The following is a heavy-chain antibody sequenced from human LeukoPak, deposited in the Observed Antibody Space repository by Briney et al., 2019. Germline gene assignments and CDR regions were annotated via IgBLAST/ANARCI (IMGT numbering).Heavy chain of an antibody. CDR1: GFTFSSYV. D-gene: IGHD2-21*02. V-gene: IGHV3-23*01. Sequence: PGGSLRLSCTASGFTFSSYVTIWVRQAPGKGLEWVSAISSSGGNTNYADSVKGRFTISRDNSKNTLYLQMDSLRDDDTDVYYCAEGARCGGDCFPYFDYWGQGTLVTVSS. J-gene: IGHJ4*02. CDR2: ISSSGGNT. CDR3: AEGARCGGDCFPYFDY.